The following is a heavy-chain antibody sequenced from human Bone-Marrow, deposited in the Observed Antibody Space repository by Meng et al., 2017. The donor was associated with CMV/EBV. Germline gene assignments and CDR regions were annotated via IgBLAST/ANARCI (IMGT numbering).Heavy chain of an antibody. D-gene: IGHD3-10*01. V-gene: IGHV3-48*04. CDR2: ISSSSSTI. CDR1: GFTFSSYS. J-gene: IGHJ6*02. CDR3: ARVGSLAPYYYGMDV. Sequence: GESLKISCAASGFTFSSYSMNWVRQAPGKGLEWVSYISSSSSTIYYADSVKGRFTISRDNAKNSLYLQMNSLRAEDTAVYYCARVGSLAPYYYGMDVWGQGTTVIVSS.